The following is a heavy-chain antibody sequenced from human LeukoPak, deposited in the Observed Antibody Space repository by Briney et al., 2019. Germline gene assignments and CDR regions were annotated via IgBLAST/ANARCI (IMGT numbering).Heavy chain of an antibody. D-gene: IGHD3-9*01. CDR3: ARAESLRYFDLDY. J-gene: IGHJ4*02. Sequence: SVKVSCKASGGTFSSYAISWVRQAPGQGLEWMGGIIPIFGTANYAQKLQGRVTMTTDTSTSTAYMELRSLRSDDTAVYYCARAESLRYFDLDYWGQGTLVTVSS. V-gene: IGHV1-69*05. CDR2: IIPIFGTA. CDR1: GGTFSSYA.